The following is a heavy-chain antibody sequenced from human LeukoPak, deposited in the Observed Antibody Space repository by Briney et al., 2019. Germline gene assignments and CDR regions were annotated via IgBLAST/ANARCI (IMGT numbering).Heavy chain of an antibody. D-gene: IGHD2-2*01. CDR3: AVGNCPTTSCYPGVAFDI. CDR2: IYTSVST. V-gene: IGHV4-4*07. Sequence: PSETLSLTCTVSGGSISTYYWSWIRQPAGKGLEWIGRIYTSVSTSYNPSLKSRVTMSVDTSKNQFSLKLSSVTAADTAVYYCAVGNCPTTSCYPGVAFDIWGQGTMVTVSS. J-gene: IGHJ3*02. CDR1: GGSISTYY.